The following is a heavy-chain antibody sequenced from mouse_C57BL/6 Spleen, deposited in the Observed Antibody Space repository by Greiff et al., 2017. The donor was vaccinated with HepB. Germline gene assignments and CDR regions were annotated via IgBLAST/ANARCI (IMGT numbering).Heavy chain of an antibody. CDR2: IYPRDGST. CDR3: ARGGKYNGSSNYFDY. D-gene: IGHD1-1*01. Sequence: QVQLQQSDAELVKPGASVKISCKVSGYTFTDHTIHWLKQRPEQGLEWIGYIYPRDGSTKYNEKFKGKATLTADKSSSTAYMQLNSLTSEDSAVYYSARGGKYNGSSNYFDYWGQGTTLTVSS. CDR1: GYTFTDHT. J-gene: IGHJ2*01. V-gene: IGHV1-78*01.